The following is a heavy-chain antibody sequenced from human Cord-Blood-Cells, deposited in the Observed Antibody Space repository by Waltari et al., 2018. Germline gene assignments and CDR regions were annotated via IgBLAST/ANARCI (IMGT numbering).Heavy chain of an antibody. CDR1: GFPFDDSA. Sequence: EVQLVESGGGLVQPGRSLRLSCAASGFPFDDSAMPWVRQAPGKGLEWVSGISWNSGSIGYADSVKGRFTISRDNAKNSLYLQMNSLRAEDTALYYCAKGVYSSSFYYFDYWGQGTLVTVSS. D-gene: IGHD6-6*01. J-gene: IGHJ4*02. CDR2: ISWNSGSI. CDR3: AKGVYSSSFYYFDY. V-gene: IGHV3-9*01.